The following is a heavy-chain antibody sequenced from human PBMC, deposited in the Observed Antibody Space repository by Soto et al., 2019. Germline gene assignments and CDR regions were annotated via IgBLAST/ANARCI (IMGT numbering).Heavy chain of an antibody. D-gene: IGHD3-16*01. CDR3: ARLPSRRLVDY. J-gene: IGHJ4*02. CDR1: GSSIRSGGYY. Sequence: QLQVQESGPGLVKPSDTLSLTCTVSGSSIRSGGYYWGWIRQPPGKGLEWIGSLYYGVSTYYNPSLKSRVTVSVDASKHQFSLSLSSVTAADTAVYFCARLPSRRLVDYWGQGTLVTVSS. V-gene: IGHV4-39*01. CDR2: LYYGVST.